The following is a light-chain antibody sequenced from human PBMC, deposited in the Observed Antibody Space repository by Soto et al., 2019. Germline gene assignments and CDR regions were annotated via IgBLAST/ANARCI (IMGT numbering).Light chain of an antibody. CDR2: EVS. J-gene: IGLJ3*02. CDR1: SSDIGAYNY. Sequence: QSALTQPPSASGSPGQSVTISCTGTSSDIGAYNYVSWYQQHPGKAPKLMIHEVSKRPSGVPDRFSGSKSGNTASLTVSGLQAEDEADYYCSSYAGSNDRWVFGGGTKRTVL. CDR3: SSYAGSNDRWV. V-gene: IGLV2-8*01.